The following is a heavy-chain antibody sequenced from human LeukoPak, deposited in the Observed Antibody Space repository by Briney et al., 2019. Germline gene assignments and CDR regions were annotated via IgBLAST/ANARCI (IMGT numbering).Heavy chain of an antibody. J-gene: IGHJ4*02. Sequence: ASVKVSCKASGYTFTGYCMHWVRQAPGQGLEWMGWINPNSGGTNYAQKFQGRVTMTRDTSISTAYMELSRLRSDDTAIYYCARDYTLRLGELSLHFDYWGQGTLVTVSS. V-gene: IGHV1-2*02. CDR1: GYTFTGYC. CDR2: INPNSGGT. D-gene: IGHD3-16*02. CDR3: ARDYTLRLGELSLHFDY.